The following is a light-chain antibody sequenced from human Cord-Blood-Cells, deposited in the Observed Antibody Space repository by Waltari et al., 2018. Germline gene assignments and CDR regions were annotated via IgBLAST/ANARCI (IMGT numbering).Light chain of an antibody. CDR3: AAWDDSLNGYV. CDR2: SNN. Sequence: QSVLTQPPSASGTPGQRDTISCSGSSSNIGINTVNWYQQLPGTAPKLLIYSNNQRPSGVPDRFSGSKSGTSASLAISGLQSEDEADYYCAAWDDSLNGYVFGTGTKVTVL. CDR1: SSNIGINT. J-gene: IGLJ1*01. V-gene: IGLV1-44*01.